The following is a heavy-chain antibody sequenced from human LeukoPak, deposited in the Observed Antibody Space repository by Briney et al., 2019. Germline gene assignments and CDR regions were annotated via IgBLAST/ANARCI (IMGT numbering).Heavy chain of an antibody. CDR2: IYTSGAT. CDR1: DGSFSGHY. Sequence: SETLSLTCAVYDGSFSGHYWSWIRQPAGKEMQWIGRIYTSGATNYNPSLKSRVTMSIDTSKKEFTLRLTSVTAADTAVYYCARDQYFDFWSSTATPYYFDYWGQGTLVTVSS. V-gene: IGHV4-4*07. J-gene: IGHJ4*02. D-gene: IGHD3-3*01. CDR3: ARDQYFDFWSSTATPYYFDY.